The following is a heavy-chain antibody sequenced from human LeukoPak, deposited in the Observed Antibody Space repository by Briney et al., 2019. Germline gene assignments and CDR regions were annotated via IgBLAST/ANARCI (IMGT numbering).Heavy chain of an antibody. D-gene: IGHD2-21*02. CDR1: GFTFSSYA. CDR3: ARDAPCGGDCYPFDY. V-gene: IGHV3-30-3*01. J-gene: IGHJ4*02. CDR2: ISYDGSNK. Sequence: GGSLRLSCAASGFTFSSYAMHWVRQAPGKGLEWVAVISYDGSNKYYADSVKGRFTISRDNSKNTLYLQMNSLRAEDTAVYYCARDAPCGGDCYPFDYWGQGTLVTVSS.